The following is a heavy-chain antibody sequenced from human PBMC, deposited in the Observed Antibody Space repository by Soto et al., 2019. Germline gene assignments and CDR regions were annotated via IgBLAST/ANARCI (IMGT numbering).Heavy chain of an antibody. D-gene: IGHD2-15*01. J-gene: IGHJ3*02. Sequence: QLQLQESGPGLVKPSETLSLTCTVSGGSISSSSYYWGWIRQPPGKGLEWIGSIYYSGSTYYNPSLKSRVRISVDTSKNQFSLKLSSVTAADTAVYYCARHALVRSGGTFQALDAFDIWGQGTIVTVSS. CDR3: ARHALVRSGGTFQALDAFDI. CDR1: GGSISSSSYY. CDR2: IYYSGST. V-gene: IGHV4-39*01.